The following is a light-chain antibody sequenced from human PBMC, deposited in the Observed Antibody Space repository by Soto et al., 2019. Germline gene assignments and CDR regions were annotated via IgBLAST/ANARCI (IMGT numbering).Light chain of an antibody. Sequence: EIVLTQSPATLSLSPGERATLSCRASQSVSSYLAWYKQKPGQAPSLLIYDASNRATGIPARFSGSGSGTDFTLTISGLEREDCAVYYGLQRFNWPITFGQGTRLEIK. J-gene: IGKJ5*01. CDR1: QSVSSY. V-gene: IGKV3-11*01. CDR3: LQRFNWPIT. CDR2: DAS.